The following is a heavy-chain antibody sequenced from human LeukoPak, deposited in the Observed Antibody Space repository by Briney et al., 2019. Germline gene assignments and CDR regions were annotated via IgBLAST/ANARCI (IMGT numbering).Heavy chain of an antibody. CDR1: GFTFDDYA. Sequence: GGSLRLSCAASGFTFDDYAMHWVRQAPGKGLEWVSGISWNSGSIGYADSVKGRFTISRDNAKNSLYLQMNSLRAEDTALYYCAKGIGLDIVVVVAAATGAFDIWGQGTMVTVSS. CDR3: AKGIGLDIVVVVAAATGAFDI. J-gene: IGHJ3*02. D-gene: IGHD2-15*01. V-gene: IGHV3-9*01. CDR2: ISWNSGSI.